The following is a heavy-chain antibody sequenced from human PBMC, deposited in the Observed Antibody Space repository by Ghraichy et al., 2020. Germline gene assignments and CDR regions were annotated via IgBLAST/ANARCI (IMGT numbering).Heavy chain of an antibody. D-gene: IGHD3-10*01. CDR2: IYYRGDT. J-gene: IGHJ4*02. V-gene: IGHV4-59*01. CDR3: ARHFYGSGSPTYYFDY. Sequence: GSLSLTCTVSGGSINNYYWSGIRQPPGKGLEWIGYIYYRGDTDYNPSLKSRVTISVGTSKNQFSLRLSSVTAADTAVYYCARHFYGSGSPTYYFDYWGQGALVTVSS. CDR1: GGSINNYY.